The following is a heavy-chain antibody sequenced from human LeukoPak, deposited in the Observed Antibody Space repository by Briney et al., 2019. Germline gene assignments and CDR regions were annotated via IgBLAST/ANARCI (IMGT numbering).Heavy chain of an antibody. V-gene: IGHV4-34*01. CDR1: GGSFSGYY. J-gene: IGHJ4*02. Sequence: PSEILSLTCAVYGGSFSGYYWSWIRQPPGKGLEWIGEINHSGSTNYNPSLKSRVTLSVDTSKNQFSLKLSSVTAADTAVYYCARVNSSGYYGTGLDYWGQGTLVTVSS. CDR2: INHSGST. CDR3: ARVNSSGYYGTGLDY. D-gene: IGHD3-22*01.